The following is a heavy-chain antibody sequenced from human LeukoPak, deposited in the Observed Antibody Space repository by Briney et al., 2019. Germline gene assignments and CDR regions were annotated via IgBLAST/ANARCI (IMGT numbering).Heavy chain of an antibody. Sequence: GGSLRLSCTTSGFTFSNYPMSWIRQAPGKGLEWLALLGSTAYGGTTKYAASVKGRFTISRDDSKSIAYLQMNSLKTEDTAVYYCTRPYYDYLTGYYSDYWGQGTLVTVSS. V-gene: IGHV3-49*03. CDR2: LGSTAYGGTT. CDR3: TRPYYDYLTGYYSDY. CDR1: GFTFSNYP. J-gene: IGHJ4*02. D-gene: IGHD3-9*01.